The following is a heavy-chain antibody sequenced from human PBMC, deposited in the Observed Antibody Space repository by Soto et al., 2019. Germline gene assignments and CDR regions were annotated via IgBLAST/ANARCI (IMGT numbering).Heavy chain of an antibody. V-gene: IGHV6-1*01. Sequence: QVQVQQSGPGLVKPSQTLPLTCAISGDSVSSQSSTWTWIRQSPSRGLEWLGRTYYRSKWYHDYAASVKSRITINPDTFKNQFSLQLNSVTPEDTAVYYCARESVAGWVDYWGQGTLVTVSS. CDR3: ARESVAGWVDY. J-gene: IGHJ4*02. CDR1: GDSVSSQSST. D-gene: IGHD6-19*01. CDR2: TYYRSKWYH.